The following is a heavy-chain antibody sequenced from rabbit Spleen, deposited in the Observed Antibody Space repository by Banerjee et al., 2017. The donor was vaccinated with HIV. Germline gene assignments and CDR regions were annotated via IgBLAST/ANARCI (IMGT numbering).Heavy chain of an antibody. CDR1: GISFSAYNF. CDR3: ARDTGSSFSSYGMDL. Sequence: QEQLVESGGGLVQPEGSLTLTCTASGISFSAYNFMCWVRQAPGKGLEWIACIDIGSRDFTYYASWAKGRFTISRASSTTVFLQVTSLTVADTATYFCARDTGSSFSSYGMDLWGPGTLVTVS. D-gene: IGHD8-1*01. J-gene: IGHJ6*01. CDR2: IDIGSRDFT. V-gene: IGHV1S45*01.